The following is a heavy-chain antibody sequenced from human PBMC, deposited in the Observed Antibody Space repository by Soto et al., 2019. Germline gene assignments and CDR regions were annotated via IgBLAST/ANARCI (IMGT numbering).Heavy chain of an antibody. J-gene: IGHJ5*02. CDR1: GGTFSSYT. V-gene: IGHV1-69*02. CDR2: IIPILDIA. CDR3: ARGVCSGGSCYEDWFDP. D-gene: IGHD2-15*01. Sequence: QVQLVQSGAEVKKPGSSVKVSCKASGGTFSSYTISWVRQAPGQGLEWMGRIIPILDIANYAQKFQGRVTITADKATSTAYMELSSLRSEDTAVYYCARGVCSGGSCYEDWFDPWGQGTLVTVSS.